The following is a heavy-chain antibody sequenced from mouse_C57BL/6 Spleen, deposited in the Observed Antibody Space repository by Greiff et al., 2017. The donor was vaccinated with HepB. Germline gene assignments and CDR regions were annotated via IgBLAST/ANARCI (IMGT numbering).Heavy chain of an antibody. J-gene: IGHJ2*01. CDR2: ISSGSSTI. D-gene: IGHD1-1*01. CDR1: GFTFSDYG. V-gene: IGHV5-17*01. CDR3: ITTVVAVDY. Sequence: EVKLMESGGGLVKPGGSLKLSCAASGFTFSDYGMHWVRQAPEKGLEWVAYISSGSSTIYYADTVKGRFTISRDNAKNTLFLQMTSLRSEDTAMYYCITTVVAVDYWGQGTTLTVSS.